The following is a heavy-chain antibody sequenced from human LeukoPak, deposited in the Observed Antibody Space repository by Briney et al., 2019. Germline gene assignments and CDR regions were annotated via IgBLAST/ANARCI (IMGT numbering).Heavy chain of an antibody. CDR3: ARDAGYCSGGSCYNT. D-gene: IGHD2-15*01. J-gene: IGHJ4*02. CDR2: IKQDGSEK. Sequence: GGSLRLSCAASGFTFSNAWMTWVRQAPGKGLESVANIKQDGSEKYYVDSVKGRFTISRDNAKNSLYLQMNSLRVEDTAVYYCARDAGYCSGGSCYNTWGQGTLVTVSS. V-gene: IGHV3-7*01. CDR1: GFTFSNAW.